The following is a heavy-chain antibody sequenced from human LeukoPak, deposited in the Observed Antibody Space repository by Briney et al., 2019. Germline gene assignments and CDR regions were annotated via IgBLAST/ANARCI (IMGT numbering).Heavy chain of an antibody. D-gene: IGHD6-13*01. CDR2: IKQDGSEK. J-gene: IGHJ4*02. Sequence: GGSLRLSCAASGFTFSSYWMSWVRQAPGKGLEWVANIKQDGSEKYYVDSVKGRFTISRDNAKNSLYLQMNSLRAEDTAVYYCALRAYSSSWYSFDYWGQGTLVTVSS. CDR1: GFTFSSYW. CDR3: ALRAYSSSWYSFDY. V-gene: IGHV3-7*01.